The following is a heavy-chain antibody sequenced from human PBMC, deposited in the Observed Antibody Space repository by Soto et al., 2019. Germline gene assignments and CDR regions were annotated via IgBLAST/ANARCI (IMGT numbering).Heavy chain of an antibody. V-gene: IGHV3-21*01. J-gene: IGHJ6*02. CDR2: ISSSSSYI. CDR3: AREWGQLEQYYYYGMDV. CDR1: GFTFSSYS. Sequence: PGGSLRLSCAASGFTFSSYSMNWCRQAAGKGLEWVSSISSSSSYIYYADSVKGRFTISRDNAKNSLYLQMNSLRAEDTAVYYCAREWGQLEQYYYYGMDVWGQGTTVTVSS. D-gene: IGHD1-1*01.